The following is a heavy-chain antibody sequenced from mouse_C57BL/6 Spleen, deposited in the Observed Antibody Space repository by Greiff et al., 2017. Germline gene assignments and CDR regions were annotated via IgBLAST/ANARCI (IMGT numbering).Heavy chain of an antibody. J-gene: IGHJ4*01. CDR2: IYPGDGDT. Sequence: QVQLQQSGPELVEPGASVKISCKASGYAFSSSWMNWVKQRPGKGLEWIGRIYPGDGDTNYNGKFKGKATLTADKSSSTAYMQLSSLTSEDSAVYFCARSHGSSYRAMDYWGQRTSVTVSS. D-gene: IGHD1-1*01. V-gene: IGHV1-82*01. CDR1: GYAFSSSW. CDR3: ARSHGSSYRAMDY.